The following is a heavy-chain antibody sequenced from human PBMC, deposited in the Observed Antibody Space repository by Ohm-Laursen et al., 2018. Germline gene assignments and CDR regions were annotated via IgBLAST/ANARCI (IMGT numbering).Heavy chain of an antibody. J-gene: IGHJ3*02. D-gene: IGHD4-17*01. CDR2: ISSSSAYI. Sequence: SLRLSCTASGFTFSTYAMSWVRQAPGKGLEWVSSISSSSAYIYYVDSVKGRFTISRDNAKNSLHLQMNSLRAEDTALYYCAKGPIWTTVTTAAFDIWGQGTMVTVSS. V-gene: IGHV3-21*04. CDR1: GFTFSTYA. CDR3: AKGPIWTTVTTAAFDI.